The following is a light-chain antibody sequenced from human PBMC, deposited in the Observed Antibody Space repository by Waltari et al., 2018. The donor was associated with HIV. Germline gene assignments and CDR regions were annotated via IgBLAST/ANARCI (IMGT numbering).Light chain of an antibody. J-gene: IGLJ2*01. CDR3: SSYTTTSTLV. V-gene: IGLV2-14*01. CDR2: DVS. CDR1: SSDVGGYNY. Sequence: QSALTQPASVSGSPGQLITISCTGTSSDVGGYNYVSWYQQHPGKAPKLMIYDVSNRPSGVSNRFSGSKSGNTASLTISGLQAEDEADYYCSSYTTTSTLVFGGGTNLTVL.